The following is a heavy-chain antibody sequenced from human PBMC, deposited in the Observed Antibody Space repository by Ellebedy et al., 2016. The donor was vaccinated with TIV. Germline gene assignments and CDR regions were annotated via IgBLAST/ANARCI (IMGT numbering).Heavy chain of an antibody. Sequence: MPSETLSLTCTVSGGSISSYYWSWIRQPPGKGLEWIGYIYYSGSTNYNPSLKIRVTRSVDTSKNQFSLKLSSVTAADTAVYYCARIAYDSSGYFVYWGQGTLVTVSS. D-gene: IGHD3-22*01. CDR3: ARIAYDSSGYFVY. CDR2: IYYSGST. V-gene: IGHV4-59*12. CDR1: GGSISSYY. J-gene: IGHJ4*02.